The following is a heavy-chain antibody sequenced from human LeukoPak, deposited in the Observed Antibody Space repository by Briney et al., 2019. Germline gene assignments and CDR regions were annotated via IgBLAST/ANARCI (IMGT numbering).Heavy chain of an antibody. CDR1: GYTFSTSS. CDR3: ARDYYGCFDY. D-gene: IGHD3-10*01. Sequence: GGSLRLSCAASGYTFSTSSINWVRQAPGKGLEWVSYISGSSSTIYYADSVKGRFTISRDNAKNSLYLQMNSLRDEDTAVYYCARDYYGCFDYWGQGILVTVSS. J-gene: IGHJ4*02. CDR2: ISGSSSTI. V-gene: IGHV3-48*02.